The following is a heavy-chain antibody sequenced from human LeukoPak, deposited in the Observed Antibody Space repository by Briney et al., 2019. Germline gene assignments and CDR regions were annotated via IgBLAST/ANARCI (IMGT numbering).Heavy chain of an antibody. CDR1: GFTFDDYA. J-gene: IGHJ6*03. CDR2: ISWNSGSI. V-gene: IGHV3-9*01. Sequence: PGGSLRLSCAASGFTFDDYAMHWVRQAPGKGLEWVSGISWNSGSIGYADSVKGRFTISRDNAKNSLYLQMNSLRAEDTAVYYCAKDATAVVGTVYMDVWGKGTTVTISS. D-gene: IGHD6-13*01. CDR3: AKDATAVVGTVYMDV.